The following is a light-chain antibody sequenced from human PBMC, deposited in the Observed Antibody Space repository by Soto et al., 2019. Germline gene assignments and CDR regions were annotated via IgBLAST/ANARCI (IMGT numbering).Light chain of an antibody. Sequence: EILLTQSPSTLAVSPGERVTLSCRASQNLHSFLNWYQQRPGKAPRPLIYDGSKRAAGVPDRISGDGSGTDYTLTISSLEPEDFEVYYCQQRTRWPMTFGQGTRLEIK. V-gene: IGKV3-11*01. CDR1: QNLHSF. CDR3: QQRTRWPMT. J-gene: IGKJ5*01. CDR2: DGS.